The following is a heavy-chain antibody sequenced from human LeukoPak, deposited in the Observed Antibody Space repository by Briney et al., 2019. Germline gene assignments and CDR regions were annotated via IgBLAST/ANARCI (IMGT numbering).Heavy chain of an antibody. CDR2: IYHSGST. D-gene: IGHD3-22*01. V-gene: IGHV4-38-2*02. J-gene: IGHJ4*02. Sequence: SETRSLTCTVSGYSISSGYYWGWIRQPPGKGLEWIGSIYHSGSTYYNPSLKSRVTISVDTSKNQFSLKLSSVTAADTAVYYCARGRGHYDSSGYPIYYFDYWGQGTLVTVSS. CDR3: ARGRGHYDSSGYPIYYFDY. CDR1: GYSISSGYY.